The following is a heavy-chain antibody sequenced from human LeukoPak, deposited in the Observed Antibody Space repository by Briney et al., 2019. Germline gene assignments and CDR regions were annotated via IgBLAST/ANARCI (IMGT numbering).Heavy chain of an antibody. CDR2: ISGSGSTI. CDR1: GFTFSSYA. D-gene: IGHD1-26*01. J-gene: IGHJ4*02. V-gene: IGHV3-23*01. Sequence: GGSLRLSCVASGFTFSSYAMSWVRQAPGKGLEWVSAISGSGSTIYYADSVKGRFTISRDNAKNSLYLQMNSLRAEDTAVYYCARDSGSYAFDYWGQGTLVTVSS. CDR3: ARDSGSYAFDY.